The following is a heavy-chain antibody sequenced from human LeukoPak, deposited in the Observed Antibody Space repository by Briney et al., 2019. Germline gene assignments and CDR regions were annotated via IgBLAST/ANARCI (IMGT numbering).Heavy chain of an antibody. CDR3: ARGIAVAGIKAPYYFDY. D-gene: IGHD6-19*01. J-gene: IGHJ4*02. V-gene: IGHV1-69*04. Sequence: SVKVSCKASGGTFSSYAISWVRQAPGQGLEWMGRIIPTLGIANYAQKFQGRVTITADKSTSTAYMELSSLRSEDTAVYYCARGIAVAGIKAPYYFDYWGQGTLVTVSS. CDR2: IIPTLGIA. CDR1: GGTFSSYA.